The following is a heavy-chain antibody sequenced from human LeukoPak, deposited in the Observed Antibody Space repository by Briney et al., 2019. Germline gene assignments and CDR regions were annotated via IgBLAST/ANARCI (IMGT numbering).Heavy chain of an antibody. Sequence: SETLSLTCTVSGGSISSYYWSWIRQPAGKGLEWIGRIYTSGSTNYNPSLKSRVTISVDTSKNQFSLKLSSVTAADTAVYYCARAPSITGTATFDYWGQGTLVTVSS. CDR3: ARAPSITGTATFDY. CDR1: GGSISSYY. D-gene: IGHD1-7*01. J-gene: IGHJ4*02. V-gene: IGHV4-4*07. CDR2: IYTSGST.